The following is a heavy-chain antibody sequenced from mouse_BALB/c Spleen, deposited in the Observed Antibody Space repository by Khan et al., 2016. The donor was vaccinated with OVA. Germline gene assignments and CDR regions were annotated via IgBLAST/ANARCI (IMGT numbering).Heavy chain of an antibody. CDR3: ARGGGGDRFLY. Sequence: VRLQQSGAELVRPGVSVKISCKGSGYKFTDFTMHWVKQSHAMSLEWIGVISTYYGDVNYNQKFKDKATMTVDKSSNTAYMDLARLTSEDSAIYYCARGGGGDRFLYWGQGTLVTVSA. CDR1: GYKFTDFT. V-gene: IGHV1S137*01. J-gene: IGHJ3*01. CDR2: ISTYYGDV.